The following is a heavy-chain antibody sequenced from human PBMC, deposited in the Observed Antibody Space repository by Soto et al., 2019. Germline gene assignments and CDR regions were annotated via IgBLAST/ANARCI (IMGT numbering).Heavy chain of an antibody. V-gene: IGHV3-23*01. D-gene: IGHD3-22*01. Sequence: GGSLILSCAASGFPFSSYAMSWVRQAPGKGLEWVSAISGSGGSTYYADSVKGRFTISRDNSKNTLYLQMNSLRAEDTAVYYCAKHLGTMKDSGMDVWGQGTTVTVSS. CDR2: ISGSGGST. CDR1: GFPFSSYA. CDR3: AKHLGTMKDSGMDV. J-gene: IGHJ6*02.